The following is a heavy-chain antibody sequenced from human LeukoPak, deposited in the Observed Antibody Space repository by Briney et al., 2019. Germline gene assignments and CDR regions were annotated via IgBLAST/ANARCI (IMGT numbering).Heavy chain of an antibody. J-gene: IGHJ4*02. V-gene: IGHV3-23*01. D-gene: IGHD6-6*01. Sequence: PGGSLRLSCAASGFTLRSYAMSWVRQAPGKGLEWVSGISGSDSTTYYADSVKGRFTVSRDNSKNTLYLQMNGLRVEDTAVYYCAKGSIAARSGLFGYWGQGTLVTVSS. CDR2: ISGSDSTT. CDR3: AKGSIAARSGLFGY. CDR1: GFTLRSYA.